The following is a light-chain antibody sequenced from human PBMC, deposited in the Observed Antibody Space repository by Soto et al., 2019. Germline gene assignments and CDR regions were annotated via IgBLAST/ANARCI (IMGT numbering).Light chain of an antibody. CDR1: QSVSSSY. J-gene: IGKJ4*02. CDR3: QQYGSSPLT. V-gene: IGKV3-20*01. CDR2: DAS. Sequence: EIVLTQSPGTLSLSPGERATLSCRASQSVSSSYLAWYQQKPGQAPRLLIYDASSRATGIPDRFSGSGSGTDFTLTISRLEPEDFAVFYCQQYGSSPLTFGGGTKGAIK.